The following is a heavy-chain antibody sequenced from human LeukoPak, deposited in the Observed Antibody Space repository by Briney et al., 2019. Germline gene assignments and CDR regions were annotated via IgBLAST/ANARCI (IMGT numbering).Heavy chain of an antibody. CDR1: GFTFSSYG. V-gene: IGHV3-23*01. CDR2: ISGSGGSA. D-gene: IGHD2/OR15-2a*01. Sequence: GGSLRLSCAASGFTFSSYGMSWVRQAPGKGLEWVSAISGSGGSAYYADSVKGRFTISRDNSKNTLYLQMNSLRAEDTAVYYCARDVNIHYMDVWGKGTTVTVSS. J-gene: IGHJ6*03. CDR3: ARDVNIHYMDV.